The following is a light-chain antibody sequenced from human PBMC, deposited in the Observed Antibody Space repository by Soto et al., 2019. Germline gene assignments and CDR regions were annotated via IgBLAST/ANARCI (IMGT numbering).Light chain of an antibody. Sequence: EILLTQSPGTLSLSPGERATLSCRAIQSVSSNFLAWYQQKPGQAPTLLIHGASTRATAIPDRFSGSGSATDFTLSISRLEPEDSAVYYCQQYGSSPMYTFGQGTKVDIK. CDR1: QSVSSNF. CDR3: QQYGSSPMYT. CDR2: GAS. V-gene: IGKV3-20*01. J-gene: IGKJ2*01.